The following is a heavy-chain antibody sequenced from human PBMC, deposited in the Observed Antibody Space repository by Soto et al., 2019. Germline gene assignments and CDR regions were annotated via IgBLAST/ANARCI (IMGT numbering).Heavy chain of an antibody. CDR2: IYYSGST. Sequence: QVQLQESDPGLVKPSETLSLTCTVPGGSVSSGSYYWSWIRQPPGKGLECVGYIYYSGSTNYNPSLNSRVTISVDTSTNQCSLKLSAVTAADTAVYYCAGVTSSWGLVSYSDYWGQGTLVTVSS. D-gene: IGHD6-13*01. V-gene: IGHV4-61*01. CDR1: GGSVSSGSYY. CDR3: AGVTSSWGLVSYSDY. J-gene: IGHJ4*02.